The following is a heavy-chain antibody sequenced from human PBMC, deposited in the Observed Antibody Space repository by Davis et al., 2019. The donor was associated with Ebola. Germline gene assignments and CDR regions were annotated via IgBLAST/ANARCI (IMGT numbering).Heavy chain of an antibody. D-gene: IGHD2-15*01. CDR1: GGSISSYY. J-gene: IGHJ4*02. V-gene: IGHV4-59*12. CDR2: IYYSGST. CDR3: ARGRRITYFDY. Sequence: PSETLSLTCTVSGGSISSYYWSWIRQPPGKGLEWIGYIYYSGSTYYNPSLKSRVTISVDTSKNQFSLKLSSVTAADTAVYYCARGRRITYFDYWGQGTLVTVSS.